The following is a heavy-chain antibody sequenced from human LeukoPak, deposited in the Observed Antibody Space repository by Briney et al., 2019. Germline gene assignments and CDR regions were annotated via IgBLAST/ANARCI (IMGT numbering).Heavy chain of an antibody. CDR2: IDTAGNT. V-gene: IGHV3-13*01. CDR3: ASSTPLYFDY. J-gene: IGHJ4*02. CDR1: EFTFSNYD. Sequence: PGGSLRLSCAASEFTFSNYDMHWVRQATGKGLEWVSTIDTAGNTWYPDSVKGRFTISRENAKNSLTPQMNSLRVGDTAVYYCASSTPLYFDYWGQGTLVTVSS.